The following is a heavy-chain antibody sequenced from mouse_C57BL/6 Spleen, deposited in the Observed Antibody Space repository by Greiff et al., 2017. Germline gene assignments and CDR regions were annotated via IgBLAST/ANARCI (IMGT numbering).Heavy chain of an antibody. CDR3: ARAYGTEFSG. CDR1: GYSFTGYY. V-gene: IGHV1-42*01. D-gene: IGHD3-1*01. J-gene: IGHJ3*01. CDR2: FNPSTGGT. Sequence: VQLQQSGPELVKPGASVKISCKASGYSFTGYYMNWVKQSPEKSLEWIGEFNPSTGGTTYNQKFKAKATLTVDKSTSTAYMQLKSLTSEDSAVYYCARAYGTEFSGRGQGALVTVSA.